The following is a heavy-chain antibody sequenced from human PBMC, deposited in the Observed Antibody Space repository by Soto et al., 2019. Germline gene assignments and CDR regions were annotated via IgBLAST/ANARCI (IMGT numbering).Heavy chain of an antibody. V-gene: IGHV1-18*01. Sequence: QVQLVQSGAEVKKPGASVKVSCKASGYTFTSYGISWVRQAPGQGLEWMGWFSAYNGNTNYAQKLQGRVTMTTDTSTSTAYMELRSLRSDDTAVYYCARVSMVRGVSSAEYFQHWGQGTLVTVSS. CDR1: GYTFTSYG. J-gene: IGHJ1*01. D-gene: IGHD3-10*01. CDR3: ARVSMVRGVSSAEYFQH. CDR2: FSAYNGNT.